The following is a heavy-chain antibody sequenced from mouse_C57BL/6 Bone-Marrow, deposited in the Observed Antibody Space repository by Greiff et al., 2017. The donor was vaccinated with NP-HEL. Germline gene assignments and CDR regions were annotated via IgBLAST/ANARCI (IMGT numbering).Heavy chain of an antibody. V-gene: IGHV5-12*01. J-gene: IGHJ2*01. D-gene: IGHD1-1*01. Sequence: EVKLVESGGGLVQPGGSLKLSCAASGFTFSDYYMYWVRQTPEKRLEWVAYISNGGGSTYYPDTVKGRFTISRDNAKNTLYLQMSRLKSEDTAMYYCARPLYYYGSLFDYWGQGTTLTVSS. CDR3: ARPLYYYGSLFDY. CDR2: ISNGGGST. CDR1: GFTFSDYY.